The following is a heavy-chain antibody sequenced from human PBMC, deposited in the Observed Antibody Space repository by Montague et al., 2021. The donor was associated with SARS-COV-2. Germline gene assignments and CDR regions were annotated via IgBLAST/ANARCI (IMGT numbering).Heavy chain of an antibody. V-gene: IGHV4-39*07. Sequence: SETLSLTCSGLGSWNRGADWKWTRLNPSHRRGLDGVVCIYNSGSTYYNPSLKSRVTISVDTSKNQFSLKLSSVTAADTAVYYCARGGYSGYWDYWGQGTLVTVSS. CDR1: GSWNRGAD. CDR3: ARGGYSGYWDY. J-gene: IGHJ4*02. CDR2: IYNSGST. D-gene: IGHD5-12*01.